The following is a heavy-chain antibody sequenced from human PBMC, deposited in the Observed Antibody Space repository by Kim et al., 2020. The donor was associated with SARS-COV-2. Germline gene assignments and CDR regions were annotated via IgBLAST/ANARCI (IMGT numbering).Heavy chain of an antibody. D-gene: IGHD3-16*02. J-gene: IGHJ5*02. V-gene: IGHV4-59*01. Sequence: YHPSLKRRVTISVDTSKNQFSLKRSSVTAADTAVYYCAREKFFIRNWFDPWGQGTLVTVSS. CDR3: AREKFFIRNWFDP.